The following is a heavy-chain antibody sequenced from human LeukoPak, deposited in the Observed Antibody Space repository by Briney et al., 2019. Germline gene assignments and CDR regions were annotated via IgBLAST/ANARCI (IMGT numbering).Heavy chain of an antibody. Sequence: GRSLRLSCAASGFTFDDYAMHSVRQAPGKGLEWVSGISWNSGSIGYADSVKGRFTISRDNAKNSLYLQMNSLRAEDMALYYCAKGYSSGWGPFDYWGQGTLVTVSS. V-gene: IGHV3-9*03. CDR1: GFTFDDYA. CDR2: ISWNSGSI. D-gene: IGHD6-19*01. J-gene: IGHJ4*02. CDR3: AKGYSSGWGPFDY.